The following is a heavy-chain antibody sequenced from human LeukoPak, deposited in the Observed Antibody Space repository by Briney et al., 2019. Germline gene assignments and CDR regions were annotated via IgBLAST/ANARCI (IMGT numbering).Heavy chain of an antibody. CDR3: ARHGPPRRGVIDY. CDR2: INHSGST. J-gene: IGHJ4*02. V-gene: IGHV4-34*01. D-gene: IGHD3-10*01. CDR1: GGSFSGYY. Sequence: SETLSLTCAVYGGSFSGYYWSWIRQPPGKGLEWIGEINHSGSTNYNPSLKSRVTISVDTSKNQFSLKLSSVTAADTAVYYCARHGPPRRGVIDYWGQGTLVTVSS.